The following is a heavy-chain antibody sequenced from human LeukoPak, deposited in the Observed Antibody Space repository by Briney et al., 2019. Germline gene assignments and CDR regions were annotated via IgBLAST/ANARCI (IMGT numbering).Heavy chain of an antibody. Sequence: GASVKLSCKASGYRFTSYYTHWVRQAPGQGLEWMGIINPSGGSPTYAQKFQGRVTMTGDTSTSTVYMELSSLRSEDTAVYYCVRGIPLFDYWGQGTLVTVSS. CDR1: GYRFTSYY. J-gene: IGHJ4*02. V-gene: IGHV1-46*01. CDR3: VRGIPLFDY. CDR2: INPSGGSP.